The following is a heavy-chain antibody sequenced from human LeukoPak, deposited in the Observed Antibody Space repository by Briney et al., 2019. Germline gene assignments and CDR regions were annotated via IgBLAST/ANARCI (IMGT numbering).Heavy chain of an antibody. CDR1: GFTFSSYA. J-gene: IGHJ1*01. Sequence: GRSLRLSCAASGFTFSSYAMHWVRQAPGKGLEWVAVISYDESNKYYADSVKGRFTISRDNSKNTLYLQMNSLRAEDTAVYYCARADYDSSGYRFQHWGQGTLVTVSS. D-gene: IGHD3-22*01. CDR2: ISYDESNK. CDR3: ARADYDSSGYRFQH. V-gene: IGHV3-30*01.